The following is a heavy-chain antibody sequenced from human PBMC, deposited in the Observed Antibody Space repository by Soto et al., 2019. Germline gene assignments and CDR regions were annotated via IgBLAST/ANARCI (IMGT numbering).Heavy chain of an antibody. Sequence: ASVKVSCKASGYSFTSYGISLVRQAPGQGLEWMGWISAYNGNTNYAQKLQGRVTMTTDTSTSTAYMELRSLRSDDTAVYYCASFIQSSGWYKVDYWGQGTLVTVSS. CDR2: ISAYNGNT. D-gene: IGHD6-19*01. CDR3: ASFIQSSGWYKVDY. V-gene: IGHV1-18*01. CDR1: GYSFTSYG. J-gene: IGHJ4*02.